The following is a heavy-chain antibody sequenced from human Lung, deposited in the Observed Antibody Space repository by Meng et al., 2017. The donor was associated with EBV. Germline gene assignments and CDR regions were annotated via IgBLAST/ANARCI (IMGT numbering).Heavy chain of an antibody. CDR1: GFTFSSYA. D-gene: IGHD6-19*01. J-gene: IGHJ4*02. Sequence: GPVVESEGVLVKPGGTLRLSCAASGFTFSSYAMHWVRQAPGKGLEWVAVISYDGSNKYYADSVKGRFTISRDNSKNTLYLQMNSLRAEDTAVYYCARVLGNSSGSYYFDYWGQGTLVTVSS. CDR3: ARVLGNSSGSYYFDY. CDR2: ISYDGSNK. V-gene: IGHV3-30-3*01.